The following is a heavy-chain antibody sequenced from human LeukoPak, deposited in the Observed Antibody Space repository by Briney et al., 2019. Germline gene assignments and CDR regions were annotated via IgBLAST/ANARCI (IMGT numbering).Heavy chain of an antibody. Sequence: GGSLRLSCAASGFTFDDYGMSWVRQAPGKGLEWVSGINWNGGSTGYADSVKGRFTISRDNAKNSLYLQMNSLRAEDTAVYYCARDESRRVRRSDAFDIWGQGTMVTVSS. CDR3: ARDESRRVRRSDAFDI. CDR1: GFTFDDYG. CDR2: INWNGGST. J-gene: IGHJ3*02. V-gene: IGHV3-20*04.